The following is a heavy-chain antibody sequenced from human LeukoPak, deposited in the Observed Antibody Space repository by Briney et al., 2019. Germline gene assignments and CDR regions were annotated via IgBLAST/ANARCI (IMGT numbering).Heavy chain of an antibody. CDR3: ARVFVLPLLGYCSSTSCPGAWFDP. D-gene: IGHD2-2*01. CDR1: GYTFTSYG. V-gene: IGHV1-18*01. Sequence: GAPVKVSCKASGYTFTSYGISWVRQAPGQGLEWMGWISAYNGNTNYAQKLQGRVTMTTDTSTSTAYMELRSLRSDDTAVYYCARVFVLPLLGYCSSTSCPGAWFDPWGQGTLVTVSS. CDR2: ISAYNGNT. J-gene: IGHJ5*02.